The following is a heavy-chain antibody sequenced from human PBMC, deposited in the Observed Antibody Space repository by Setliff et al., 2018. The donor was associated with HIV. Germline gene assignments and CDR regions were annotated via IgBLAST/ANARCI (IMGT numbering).Heavy chain of an antibody. CDR2: IWADEITK. CDR3: ARVFGPFDY. Sequence: GALRLSCATSGFTFSPYAIHWVRQAPGMGLEWVAMIWADEITKYYADSVKGRFTISRDNSNDTLFLQMNSLRAEDTAVYYCARVFGPFDYWGQGTLVTVSS. V-gene: IGHV3-33*01. CDR1: GFTFSPYA. J-gene: IGHJ4*02. D-gene: IGHD3-10*02.